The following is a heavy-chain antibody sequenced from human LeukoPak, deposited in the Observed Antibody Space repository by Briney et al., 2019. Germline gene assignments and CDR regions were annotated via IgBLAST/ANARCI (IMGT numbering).Heavy chain of an antibody. V-gene: IGHV4-31*03. CDR2: IYYSGST. CDR3: ARGTDLSSSWYDY. Sequence: SQTLSLTCTVSGGSISSGGYYWSWIRQHPGKGLEWIGYIYYSGSTYYNPSLKSRVTISVDTSKNQFSLKLSSVTAADTAVYYCARGTDLSSSWYDYWGQGTLVTVSS. CDR1: GGSISSGGYY. D-gene: IGHD6-13*01. J-gene: IGHJ4*02.